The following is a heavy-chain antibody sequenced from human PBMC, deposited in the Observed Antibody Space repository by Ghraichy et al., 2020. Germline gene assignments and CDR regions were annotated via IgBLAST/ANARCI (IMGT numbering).Heavy chain of an antibody. CDR2: IYSGGST. CDR1: GFTVSNNY. D-gene: IGHD3-22*01. J-gene: IGHJ5*02. CDR3: ARDYYGA. Sequence: GGSLRLSCAASGFTVSNNYMWWVRQAPGKGLEWVSVIYSGGSTSYADSVKGRFTISRDNSKNTLYLQMNSLRAEDTAVYYCARDYYGAWGQGTLVTVSS. V-gene: IGHV3-66*01.